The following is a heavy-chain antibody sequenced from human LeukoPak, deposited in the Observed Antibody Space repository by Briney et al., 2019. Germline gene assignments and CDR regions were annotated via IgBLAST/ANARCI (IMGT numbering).Heavy chain of an antibody. Sequence: GGSLRLFCVGSGFTFRNFGMHWVRQAPGKGLEWVAAIFHDGNYEYYRDSVKGRFTISRDNSNNTLYLQMNSLRVEDTAVYYCAKDLQYCSGGICFPDYWGQGTLVTVSS. CDR1: GFTFRNFG. V-gene: IGHV3-33*03. CDR2: IFHDGNYE. CDR3: AKDLQYCSGGICFPDY. J-gene: IGHJ4*02. D-gene: IGHD2-15*01.